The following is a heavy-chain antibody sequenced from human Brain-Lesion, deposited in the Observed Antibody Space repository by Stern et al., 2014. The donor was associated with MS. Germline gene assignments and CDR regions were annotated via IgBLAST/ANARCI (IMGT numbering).Heavy chain of an antibody. D-gene: IGHD3-22*01. CDR3: ARRTFFYDGSGYQNRPFDY. Sequence: VQLVESGPGLVKPSETLSLTCTVSGGSVSSRSYYWDWIRLPPGKGLEWIGNIYYNGSTFYSPSLKSRVTISLDTSKNQFSLNLSSVTAADTAVYYCARRTFFYDGSGYQNRPFDYWGQGTLVTVSS. CDR1: GGSVSSRSYY. V-gene: IGHV4-39*01. CDR2: IYYNGST. J-gene: IGHJ4*02.